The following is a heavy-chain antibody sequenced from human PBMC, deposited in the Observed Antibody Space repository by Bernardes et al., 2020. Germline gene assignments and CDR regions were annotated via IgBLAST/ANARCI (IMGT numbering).Heavy chain of an antibody. CDR2: INPNSGGT. J-gene: IGHJ1*01. D-gene: IGHD6-19*01. CDR1: GYTFTGYY. V-gene: IGHV1-2*06. CDR3: ARESIYLHIGASSGFSYFQH. Sequence: ASMKVSCKASGYTFTGYYMHWVRQAPGQGLEWMGRINPNSGGTNYAQKFQGRVTMTRDTSISTAYMELSRLRSDDTAVYYCARESIYLHIGASSGFSYFQHWGQGTLVTVSS.